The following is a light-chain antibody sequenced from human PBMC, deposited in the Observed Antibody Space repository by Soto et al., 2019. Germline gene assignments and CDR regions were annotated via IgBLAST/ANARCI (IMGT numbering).Light chain of an antibody. V-gene: IGKV1-9*01. J-gene: IGKJ4*01. CDR3: QQLNSYPLT. Sequence: DIQLTQSPSFLSASVGDRVTITCRASQGLSSYLALYQQKPGKAPKLLIYAASTLQSGVPSRFSGGGSGTEFTLTISSLQPEDFATYYCQQLNSYPLTFGGGTKVDIK. CDR2: AAS. CDR1: QGLSSY.